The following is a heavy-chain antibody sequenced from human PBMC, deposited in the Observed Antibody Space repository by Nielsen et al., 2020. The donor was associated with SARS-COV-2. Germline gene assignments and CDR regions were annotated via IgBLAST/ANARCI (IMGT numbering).Heavy chain of an antibody. D-gene: IGHD5-24*01. CDR1: GFTFSSYW. V-gene: IGHV3-7*01. J-gene: IGHJ4*02. Sequence: GGSLRLSCAASGFTFSSYWTSWVRQAPGKGLEWVANIKQDGSEKYYVDSVKGRFTISRDNAKNSLYLQMNSLRAEDTAVYYCARDSDGYLDYWGQGTLVTVSS. CDR3: ARDSDGYLDY. CDR2: IKQDGSEK.